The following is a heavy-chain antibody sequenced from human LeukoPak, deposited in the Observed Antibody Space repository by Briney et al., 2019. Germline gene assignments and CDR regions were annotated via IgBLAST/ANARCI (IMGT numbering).Heavy chain of an antibody. CDR2: IYYSGST. V-gene: IGHV4-59*01. Sequence: SETLSLTCTASGGSSSSDYWSWIRQPPGKGLEWIGYIYYSGSTNYNPSLKSRVTISVDASKNQFSLKLSSVAAADTAVYYCAREYSDSSGFLKFWGQGTLVTVSS. CDR3: AREYSDSSGFLKF. J-gene: IGHJ4*02. D-gene: IGHD3-22*01. CDR1: GGSSSSDY.